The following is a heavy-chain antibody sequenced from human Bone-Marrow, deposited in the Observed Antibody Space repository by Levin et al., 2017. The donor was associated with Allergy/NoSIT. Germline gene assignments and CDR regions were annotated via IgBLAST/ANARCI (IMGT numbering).Heavy chain of an antibody. V-gene: IGHV3-20*04. J-gene: IGHJ6*02. CDR3: AAHYGLDV. Sequence: PGGSLRLSCAASGFTFDDYGMNWVRQTPGKGLEWVSGLNWDGSDTGYVDSVKGRFSISRDNAKNSLYLQMNGLRAEDTAVYFCAAHYGLDVWGQGTTVAVSS. CDR2: LNWDGSDT. CDR1: GFTFDDYG.